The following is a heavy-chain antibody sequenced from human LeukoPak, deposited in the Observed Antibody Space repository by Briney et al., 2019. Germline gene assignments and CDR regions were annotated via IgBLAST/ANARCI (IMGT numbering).Heavy chain of an antibody. CDR2: ISSGSSYI. D-gene: IGHD3-16*02. Sequence: GGSLRLSCTVSGFTVSSNSMSWVRQAPGKGLEWVSIISSGSSYIHYADSVKGRFTISRDNSKNTLYLQMNSLRAEDTAVYYCARDVGDYVWGSYRYIDYWGQGTLVTVSS. CDR1: GFTVSSNS. J-gene: IGHJ4*02. CDR3: ARDVGDYVWGSYRYIDY. V-gene: IGHV3-53*05.